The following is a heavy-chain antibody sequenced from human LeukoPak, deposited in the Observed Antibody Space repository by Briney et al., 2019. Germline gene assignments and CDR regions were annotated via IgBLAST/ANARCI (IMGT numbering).Heavy chain of an antibody. CDR1: GFIFNNYA. CDR2: ISWNSGSI. Sequence: GGSLRLSCAGSGFIFNNYAMHWVRQPPGKGLEWVSGISWNSGSIDYADSVKGRFTISRDNAKNSLYLQMNSLRVEDMAFYYCAKDNRRHYTSGPNPDSLHWGQGALVTVSS. J-gene: IGHJ4*02. CDR3: AKDNRRHYTSGPNPDSLH. V-gene: IGHV3-9*03. D-gene: IGHD6-19*01.